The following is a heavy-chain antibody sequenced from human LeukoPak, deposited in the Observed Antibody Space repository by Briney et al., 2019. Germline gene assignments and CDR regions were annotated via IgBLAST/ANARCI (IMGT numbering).Heavy chain of an antibody. CDR3: ARLAATPFGRRFRNKKRTTYFDY. Sequence: SETLSLTCTVSGGSISSSSYYWGWIRQPPGKGLEWIGSIYYSGSTYYNPSLKSRVTISVDTSKNQFSLKLSSVTAADTAVYYCARLAATPFGRRFRNKKRTTYFDYWGQGTLVTVSP. CDR2: IYYSGST. V-gene: IGHV4-39*07. J-gene: IGHJ4*02. CDR1: GGSISSSSYY. D-gene: IGHD2-15*01.